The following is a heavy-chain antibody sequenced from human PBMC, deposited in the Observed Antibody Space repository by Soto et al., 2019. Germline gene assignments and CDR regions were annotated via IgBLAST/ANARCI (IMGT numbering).Heavy chain of an antibody. D-gene: IGHD2-15*01. CDR3: ARGEREDIAVVIGARPGEYGVDV. J-gene: IGHJ6*02. CDR1: GFTFRIYA. V-gene: IGHV3-30-3*01. Sequence: QVQLVESGGGVVQPGRSLRLSCAASGFTFRIYAMHWVRQAPGKGLECVAVISYDGSNKFYRDSVKGRFTISRDNSKSALYLQINSLRYEDTAVYYCARGEREDIAVVIGARPGEYGVDVWGQGTTVTVSS. CDR2: ISYDGSNK.